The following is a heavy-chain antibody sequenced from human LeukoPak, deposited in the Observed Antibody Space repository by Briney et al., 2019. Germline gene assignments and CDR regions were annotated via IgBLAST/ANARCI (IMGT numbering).Heavy chain of an antibody. D-gene: IGHD3-10*01. CDR1: GGSFSGYY. CDR2: INHRGST. Sequence: SETLSLTCAVYGGSFSGYYWSWIRQPPGKGLEWIGEINHRGSTNYNPSLKSRVTISVDTSKNQFSLKLSSVTAADTAVYYCARGNTYYYGSGSYIIDYWGQGTLVIVSS. CDR3: ARGNTYYYGSGSYIIDY. J-gene: IGHJ4*02. V-gene: IGHV4-34*01.